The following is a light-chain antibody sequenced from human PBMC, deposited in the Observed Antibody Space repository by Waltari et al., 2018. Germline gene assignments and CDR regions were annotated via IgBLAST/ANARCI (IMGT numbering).Light chain of an antibody. J-gene: IGKJ5*01. Sequence: EIVLTQSPATLPLSPGERATLSCRASQSVSSYLAWYQQKPGQVPRLLIYDASNRATGIPARFSGSGSGTDFTLTISSLEPEDFAVYYCQQRSNWPPITFGQGTRLEIK. V-gene: IGKV3-11*01. CDR3: QQRSNWPPIT. CDR1: QSVSSY. CDR2: DAS.